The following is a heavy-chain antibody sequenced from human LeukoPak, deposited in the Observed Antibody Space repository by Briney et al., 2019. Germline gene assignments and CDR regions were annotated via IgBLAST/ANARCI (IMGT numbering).Heavy chain of an antibody. V-gene: IGHV1-2*02. CDR1: GFTFTDHY. Sequence: ASVKVSCKSSGFTFTDHYIHWVRQGPGQGREWMGYIGPHSTFTSSPQEFQGRVTMTRDASMSTAYMELTRLTSDDTAVYYCVREGEGPLSKDFDYWGQGTMVTVSS. CDR2: IGPHSTFT. J-gene: IGHJ4*02. CDR3: VREGEGPLSKDFDY. D-gene: IGHD2/OR15-2a*01.